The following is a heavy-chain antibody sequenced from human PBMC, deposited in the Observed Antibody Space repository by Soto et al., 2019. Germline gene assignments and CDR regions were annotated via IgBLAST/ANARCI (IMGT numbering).Heavy chain of an antibody. CDR3: ARGPTAMGTGISY. CDR1: GFTFSSYA. J-gene: IGHJ4*02. V-gene: IGHV3-30-3*01. D-gene: IGHD5-18*01. CDR2: ISYDGSNK. Sequence: QVQLVESGGGVVQPGRSLRLSCAASGFTFSSYAMHWVRQAPGKGLEWVAVISYDGSNKYYADSVKGRFTISRDNSKNTLYLQMNSLRAEDTAVYYCARGPTAMGTGISYWGQGTLVTVSS.